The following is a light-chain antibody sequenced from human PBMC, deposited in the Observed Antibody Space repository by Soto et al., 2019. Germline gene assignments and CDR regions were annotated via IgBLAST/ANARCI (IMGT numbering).Light chain of an antibody. J-gene: IGKJ5*01. CDR1: QSISSY. V-gene: IGKV3-11*01. CDR3: QQRSNWRLN. Sequence: EIVLTQSPATLSLSPGERATLSCRASQSISSYLAWYQQKPGKAPRLLIDDASKRATGIPARFSGSGSGTDFTLTISSLEPEDSAVYYCQQRSNWRLNFGQGTRLEI. CDR2: DAS.